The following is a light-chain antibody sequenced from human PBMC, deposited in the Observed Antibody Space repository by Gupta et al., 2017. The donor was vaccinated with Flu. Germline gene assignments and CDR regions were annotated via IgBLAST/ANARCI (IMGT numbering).Light chain of an antibody. V-gene: IGKV1-33*01. CDR2: DAS. CDR1: QDISTY. CDR3: QQFDYLPYT. Sequence: GDRVTSTCQASQDISTYLNWYQQKPGKAPKVLIYDASNLETGVPSRFSGSGSGTDFTFTISSLQPEDFATYYCQQFDYLPYTFGQGTKLEIK. J-gene: IGKJ2*01.